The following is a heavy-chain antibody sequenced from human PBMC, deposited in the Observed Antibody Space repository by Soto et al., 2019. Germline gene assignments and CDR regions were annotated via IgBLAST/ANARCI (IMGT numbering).Heavy chain of an antibody. CDR3: ARDIGSYAYGEGY. D-gene: IGHD3-10*01. CDR1: GGSINSYW. V-gene: IGHV4-4*07. J-gene: IGHJ4*02. Sequence: GPGPDKPSETLSLTCSVSGGSINSYWWSWIRQPAGKGLEWIGRVYSSGTTDYHPPLNNRATLSVETSKNQFSLKLSSVTAADTAVYYCARDIGSYAYGEGYWGQGIQVTVSS. CDR2: VYSSGTT.